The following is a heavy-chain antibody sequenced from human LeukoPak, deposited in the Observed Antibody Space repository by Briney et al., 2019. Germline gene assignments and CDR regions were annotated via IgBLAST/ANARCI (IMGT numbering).Heavy chain of an antibody. D-gene: IGHD3-3*01. Sequence: GGSLRLSCAASGFTFSSYWMNWVRQAPGKGLVWVSRIASDRSSTTYADSVKGRFSISRDNAKNTLYLQMNSLRVEDTAVYYCAKGGGIYDFWTTPFDPWGQGTLVTVSS. V-gene: IGHV3-74*01. CDR2: IASDRSST. CDR1: GFTFSSYW. J-gene: IGHJ5*02. CDR3: AKGGGIYDFWTTPFDP.